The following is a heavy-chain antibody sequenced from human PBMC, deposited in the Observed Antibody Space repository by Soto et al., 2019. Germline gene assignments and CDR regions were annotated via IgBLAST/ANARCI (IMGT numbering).Heavy chain of an antibody. Sequence: QVQLVESGGGVVQPGRSLRLSCAASGFTFSNSGMHWVRQAPGKGLEWVAVISDDGSNKYYADSVQGRFTISRDNSKNTLFLQMNSLRAEDTAVYYCAKDASYSSGLFDYWGQGTRVTVSS. CDR1: GFTFSNSG. D-gene: IGHD6-25*01. CDR2: ISDDGSNK. CDR3: AKDASYSSGLFDY. V-gene: IGHV3-30*18. J-gene: IGHJ4*02.